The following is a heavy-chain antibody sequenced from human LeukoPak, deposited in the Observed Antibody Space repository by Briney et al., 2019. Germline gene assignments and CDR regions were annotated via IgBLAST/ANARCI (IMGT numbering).Heavy chain of an antibody. Sequence: SETLSLTCGVYGESLGDYYWNWIRQSPGKGLEWIGEINRSGNTNYNPSLKSRVTISADTSKNQFSLKLSSVTAADTAVYYCARRPTGIDYWGQGTLVTVSS. V-gene: IGHV4-34*01. D-gene: IGHD4-17*01. CDR3: ARRPTGIDY. CDR2: INRSGNT. CDR1: GESLGDYY. J-gene: IGHJ4*02.